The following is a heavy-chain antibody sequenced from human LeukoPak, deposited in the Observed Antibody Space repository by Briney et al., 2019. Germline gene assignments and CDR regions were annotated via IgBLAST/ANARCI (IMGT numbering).Heavy chain of an antibody. D-gene: IGHD2-21*02. CDR3: ARSCGGDCYSYGYFQH. V-gene: IGHV3-11*03. Sequence: GPSLRLSCAASGFTFSDYYMSWIRQAPGKVLDWVSYISSSSSYTKYADSVKGRFTISRDNAKNSLYLQINSLRAEDTAVYYCARSCGGDCYSYGYFQHWGQGTLVTVSS. J-gene: IGHJ1*01. CDR2: ISSSSSYT. CDR1: GFTFSDYY.